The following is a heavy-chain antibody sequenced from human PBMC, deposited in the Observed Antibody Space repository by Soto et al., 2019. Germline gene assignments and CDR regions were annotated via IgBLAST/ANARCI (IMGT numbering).Heavy chain of an antibody. CDR2: INHGGYT. CDR1: GGPFSGYY. J-gene: IGHJ4*02. Sequence: QVQLQQWGAGLLKPSETLSLTCAIYGGPFSGYYWNGIRQPPGKGLEWIGEINHGGYTNYNPSLKSRVTMSVDTSKNQFSLKLTSVTAADTAVYYCARDRQRGYCTGDSCYSYFDYWGQGTQVIVSS. D-gene: IGHD2-15*01. V-gene: IGHV4-34*01. CDR3: ARDRQRGYCTGDSCYSYFDY.